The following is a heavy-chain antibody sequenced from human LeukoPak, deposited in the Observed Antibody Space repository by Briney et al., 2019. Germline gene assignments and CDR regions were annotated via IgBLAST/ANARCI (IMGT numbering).Heavy chain of an antibody. D-gene: IGHD3-10*01. V-gene: IGHV4-34*01. J-gene: IGHJ4*02. Sequence: ASETLSLTCAVYGGPFSGYYWSWIRQPPGKGLEWIGEINHSGSTNYNPSLKSRVTISVDTSKNQFSLKLSSVTAADTAVYYCARGRARYYGSGSYSLWGQGTLVTVSS. CDR2: INHSGST. CDR3: ARGRARYYGSGSYSL. CDR1: GGPFSGYY.